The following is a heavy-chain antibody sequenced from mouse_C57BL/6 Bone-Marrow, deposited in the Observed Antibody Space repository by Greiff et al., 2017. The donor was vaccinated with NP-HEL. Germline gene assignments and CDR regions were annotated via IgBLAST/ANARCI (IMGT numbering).Heavy chain of an antibody. V-gene: IGHV1-80*01. CDR2: IYPGDGDT. J-gene: IGHJ2*01. CDR3: AKDWNYFDY. CDR1: GYAFSSYW. D-gene: IGHD4-1*01. Sequence: VQLQQSGASVKISCKASGYAFSSYWTNWVKQRPGKGLEWIGQIYPGDGDTNYNGKFKGKATLTADKSSSTAYMQLSSLTSEDSAVYFCAKDWNYFDYWGQGTTLTVSS.